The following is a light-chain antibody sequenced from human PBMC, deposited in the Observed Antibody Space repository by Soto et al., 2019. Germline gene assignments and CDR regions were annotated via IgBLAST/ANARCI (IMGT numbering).Light chain of an antibody. Sequence: EIVLTQSPGTLSLSPGERATLSCRASQSVSSSYLAWYQQKPGQAPRLLIYGASSRATGIPDRFSGSGSGTDFTLTISRLEPEDFAGYYCQQYGSSPPMYTFCQGTKLEIK. CDR2: GAS. CDR1: QSVSSSY. J-gene: IGKJ2*01. V-gene: IGKV3-20*01. CDR3: QQYGSSPPMYT.